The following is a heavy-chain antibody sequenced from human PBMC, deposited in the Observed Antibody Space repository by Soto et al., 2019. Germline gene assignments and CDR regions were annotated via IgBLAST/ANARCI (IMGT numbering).Heavy chain of an antibody. CDR3: AREKNSAAAVAFDV. V-gene: IGHV1-2*04. CDR2: INPNSGGT. CDR1: GYTFTGYY. D-gene: IGHD6-13*01. J-gene: IGHJ3*01. Sequence: ASVKVSCKASGYTFTGYYMHWVRQAPGHGPEWMGWINPNSGGTNYAQKFQGWVTMTRDTSISTAYMELSRLRSDDTAVYYCAREKNSAAAVAFDVWGQGTMVTVS.